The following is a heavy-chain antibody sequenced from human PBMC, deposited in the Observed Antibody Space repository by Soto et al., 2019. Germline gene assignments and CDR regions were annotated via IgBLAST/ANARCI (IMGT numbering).Heavy chain of an antibody. CDR2: IRNKANNYAT. Sequence: EVQLVESGRGLVQPGGSLRLSCAASGFTFRDHYMDWVRQAPGKGLEWVGRIRNKANNYATEYAASVKDRFTISRDDSKNSLYLQMNSLKTEDTAVYYCARGWALGELLPGAFDYWGQGILVTVSS. J-gene: IGHJ4*02. CDR3: ARGWALGELLPGAFDY. CDR1: GFTFRDHY. V-gene: IGHV3-72*01. D-gene: IGHD1-26*01.